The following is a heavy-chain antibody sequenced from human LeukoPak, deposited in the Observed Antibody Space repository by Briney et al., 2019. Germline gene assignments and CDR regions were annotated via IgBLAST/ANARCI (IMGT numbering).Heavy chain of an antibody. V-gene: IGHV3-23*01. CDR2: ITGSGGST. CDR1: GFTFSTHG. D-gene: IGHD3-22*01. CDR3: ARDLSLIALTD. J-gene: IGHJ4*02. Sequence: GGSLRLSCAASGFTFSTHGMNWVRQGPGKGLEWVSGITGSGGSTYYADSVKGRFTISRDNSKNTVYLQMNSLRAEDTAVYYCARDLSLIALTDWGQGTLVTVSS.